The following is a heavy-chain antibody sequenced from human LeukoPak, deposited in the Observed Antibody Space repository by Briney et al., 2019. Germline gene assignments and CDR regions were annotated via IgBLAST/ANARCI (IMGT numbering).Heavy chain of an antibody. V-gene: IGHV4-38-2*02. CDR2: IYHSGST. D-gene: IGHD1-7*01. CDR3: ARDLYNWNYIWFDP. J-gene: IGHJ5*02. Sequence: RTSETLSLTGTVSGGSISSYYWSWIRQPPGKGLEWIGSIYHSGSTYYNPSLKSRVTISVDTSKNQFSLKLSSVTAADTAVYYCARDLYNWNYIWFDPWGQGTLVTVSS. CDR1: GGSISSYY.